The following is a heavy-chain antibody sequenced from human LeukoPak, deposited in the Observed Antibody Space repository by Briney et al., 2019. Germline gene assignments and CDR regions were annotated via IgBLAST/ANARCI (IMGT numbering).Heavy chain of an antibody. CDR3: ARLQGQWLLHDY. CDR2: IYYSGNT. V-gene: IGHV4-59*01. Sequence: SETLSLTCSVSGGFNSHYYWSWIRQPPGKGLEWIGYIYYSGNTNYNPSLKSRVTISVDTSRNQFSLKVTSVTAADTAVYYCARLQGQWLLHDYWGQGTLVTVSS. J-gene: IGHJ4*02. CDR1: GGFNSHYY. D-gene: IGHD6-19*01.